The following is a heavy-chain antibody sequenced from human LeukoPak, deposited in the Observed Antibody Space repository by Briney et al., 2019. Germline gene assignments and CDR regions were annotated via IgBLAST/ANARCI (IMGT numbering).Heavy chain of an antibody. D-gene: IGHD2-2*01. CDR3: ASRLTTDIVVVPAAKGLYYYYMDV. CDR1: GGTFSSYA. CDR2: IIPIFGTA. J-gene: IGHJ6*03. V-gene: IGHV1-69*13. Sequence: ASVKVSCKASGGTFSSYAISWVRQAPGQGLEWMGGIIPIFGTANYAQKFQGRVTITADESTSTAYMELSSLRSEDTAVYYCASRLTTDIVVVPAAKGLYYYYMDVWGKGTTVTVSS.